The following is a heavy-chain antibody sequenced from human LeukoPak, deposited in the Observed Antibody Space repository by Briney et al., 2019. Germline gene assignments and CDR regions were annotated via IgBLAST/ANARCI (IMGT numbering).Heavy chain of an antibody. Sequence: PGRSLRLSCAASGFTFSSYVMHWVRQAPGKGLEWVSYISSTSTTKYYADSVKGRFTISRDNSKNSLDLQMNRLTAEDTAVYYCARDRSLVDGDYGVWFDAWGQGTLVTVSS. CDR1: GFTFSSYV. J-gene: IGHJ5*02. CDR3: ARDRSLVDGDYGVWFDA. D-gene: IGHD4-17*01. CDR2: ISSTSTTK. V-gene: IGHV3-48*04.